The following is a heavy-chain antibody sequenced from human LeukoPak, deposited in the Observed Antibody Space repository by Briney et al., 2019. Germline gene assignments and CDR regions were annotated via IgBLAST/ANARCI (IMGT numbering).Heavy chain of an antibody. V-gene: IGHV5-51*01. J-gene: IGHJ4*02. CDR1: GYSFTSYW. Sequence: GESLKISCKGSGYSFTSYWIGWVRQMPGKGLEWMGIIYPGDSDTRYSPSFQGQVTISADKSISTAYLQWSSLKASDTAMYYCARLSHMVRGFLPPNKDYYFDYWGQGTLVTVSS. D-gene: IGHD3-10*01. CDR3: ARLSHMVRGFLPPNKDYYFDY. CDR2: IYPGDSDT.